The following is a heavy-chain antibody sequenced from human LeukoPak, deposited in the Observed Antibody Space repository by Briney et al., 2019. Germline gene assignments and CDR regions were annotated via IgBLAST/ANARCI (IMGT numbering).Heavy chain of an antibody. CDR3: AKGPYCSSTSCYTTGRFDS. CDR1: GFTFRSYA. D-gene: IGHD2-2*02. Sequence: GGSLRLSCAASGFTFRSYAMSWVRQAPGKGLEWVSAISGSGGSAYYADSVKGRFTISRDNSKNTLYLQMNSLRAEDTALYYCAKGPYCSSTSCYTTGRFDSWGRGTLVTVSS. J-gene: IGHJ4*02. CDR2: ISGSGGSA. V-gene: IGHV3-23*01.